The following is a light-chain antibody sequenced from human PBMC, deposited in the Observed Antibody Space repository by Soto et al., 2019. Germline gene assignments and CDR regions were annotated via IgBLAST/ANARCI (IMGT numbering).Light chain of an antibody. J-gene: IGKJ1*01. CDR1: QFVSRR. Sequence: EIVVTQSPATLSASPGERVTLSCRASQFVSRRLAWYQQRLGQGPRLLIYDTSTRAPGISARFSGSGSGTEFTLTISSLQSEDFAVYYCQEYIHWPPGMFGPGTTVDIK. CDR3: QEYIHWPPGM. V-gene: IGKV3-15*01. CDR2: DTS.